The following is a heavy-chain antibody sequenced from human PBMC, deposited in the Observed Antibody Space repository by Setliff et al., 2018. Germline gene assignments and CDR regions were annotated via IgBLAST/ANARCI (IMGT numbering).Heavy chain of an antibody. D-gene: IGHD6-19*01. CDR3: VRGRIAVAGTGVGPFDY. J-gene: IGHJ4*02. CDR2: ITSSGYT. V-gene: IGHV4-31*03. Sequence: SETLSLTCSVSGDSISIGAYFWSWIRHRPGEGLGYIGHITSSGYTNYSPSLQGRVAISEDTSENQFSLKLSSVTAADTAIYFCVRGRIAVAGTGVGPFDYWGQGTLVTVSS. CDR1: GDSISIGAYF.